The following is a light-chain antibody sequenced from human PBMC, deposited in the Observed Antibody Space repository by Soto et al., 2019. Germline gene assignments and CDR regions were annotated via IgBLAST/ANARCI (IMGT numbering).Light chain of an antibody. V-gene: IGLV2-23*01. Sequence: QSVLTQPASVSASPGQSITIPCTGTSSDVGSYNLVSWFQQHPGKVPKLLIYEGTKRPSGLSDRFSGSKSGTTASLTISGLQAEDEANYYCYSYAGENLYVFGTGPNVTV. CDR3: YSYAGENLYV. J-gene: IGLJ1*01. CDR2: EGT. CDR1: SSDVGSYNL.